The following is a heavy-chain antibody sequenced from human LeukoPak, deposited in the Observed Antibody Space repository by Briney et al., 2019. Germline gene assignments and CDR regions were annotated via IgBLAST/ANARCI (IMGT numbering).Heavy chain of an antibody. CDR1: GFTFSSYW. J-gene: IGHJ4*02. CDR3: ARNKAKPTTTLGY. Sequence: GESLRLSCAASGFTFSSYWMSWVRQAPGKGLEWVANINQDGSETFYVDAVEGRFTISRDNAKNSLFLQMNSPRGEDTAVYYCARNKAKPTTTLGYWGQGALVIVSS. D-gene: IGHD4-11*01. CDR2: INQDGSET. V-gene: IGHV3-7*01.